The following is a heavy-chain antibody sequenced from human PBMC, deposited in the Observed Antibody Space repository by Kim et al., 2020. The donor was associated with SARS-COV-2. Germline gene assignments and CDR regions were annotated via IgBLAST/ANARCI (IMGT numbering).Heavy chain of an antibody. D-gene: IGHD6-19*01. J-gene: IGHJ3*02. CDR2: IYYSGST. CDR3: ARDSLKSSGRGNDAFDI. V-gene: IGHV4-39*07. CDR1: GGSISSSSYY. Sequence: SETLSLTCTVSGGSISSSSYYWGWIRQPPGKGLEWIGSIYYSGSTYYNPSLKSRVTISVDTSKNQFSLKLSSVTAADTAVYYCARDSLKSSGRGNDAFDIWGQGTMVTVSS.